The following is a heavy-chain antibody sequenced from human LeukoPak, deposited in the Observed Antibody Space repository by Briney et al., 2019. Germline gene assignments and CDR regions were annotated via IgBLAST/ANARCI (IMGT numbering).Heavy chain of an antibody. CDR2: ISGSGANT. J-gene: IGHJ4*02. CDR1: GFTFSDAW. D-gene: IGHD6-13*01. CDR3: AKYPASGGYFDY. Sequence: GGSLRLSCVASGFTFSDAWMSWVRLAPGKGLEWVSGISGSGANTYYADSVKGRFTISRDNSKNTLYLQMNSLRAEDTAVFYCAKYPASGGYFDYWGQGTLVTVSS. V-gene: IGHV3-23*01.